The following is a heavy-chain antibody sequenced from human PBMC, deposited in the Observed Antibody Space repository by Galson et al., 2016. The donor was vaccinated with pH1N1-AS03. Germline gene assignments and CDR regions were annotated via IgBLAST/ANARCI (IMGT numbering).Heavy chain of an antibody. V-gene: IGHV3-23*01. CDR2: LSGSGTPT. CDR1: GFTFKNYA. Sequence: SLRLSCAASGFTFKNYATTWVRQAPGKGLEWVSGLSGSGTPTFYADSVKGRFTISRDNSKNTLYLQMNSLRAEDTAVYYCAKAKSTSTNEVVSPFDYWGQGTLVTVSS. CDR3: AKAKSTSTNEVVSPFDY. J-gene: IGHJ4*02. D-gene: IGHD3-22*01.